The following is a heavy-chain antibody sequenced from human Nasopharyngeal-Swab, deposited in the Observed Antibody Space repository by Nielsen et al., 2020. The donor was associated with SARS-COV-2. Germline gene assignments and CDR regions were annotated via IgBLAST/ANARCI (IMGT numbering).Heavy chain of an antibody. CDR2: INHSGST. Sequence: AGSLRLSCAVYGASFSGYYLSWIRQPPGKGLEWIGEINHSGSTNYHPSLKSRVTISVDTSKNQFSLKLSSVTAADTAVYCCASHRGYRRNGMDVWGQGTTVTVSS. CDR1: GASFSGYY. J-gene: IGHJ6*02. V-gene: IGHV4-34*01. CDR3: ASHRGYRRNGMDV. D-gene: IGHD5-18*01.